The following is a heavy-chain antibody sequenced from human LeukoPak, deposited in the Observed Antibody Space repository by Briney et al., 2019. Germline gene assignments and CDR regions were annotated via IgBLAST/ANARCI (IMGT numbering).Heavy chain of an antibody. CDR3: ARGRGSLTY. D-gene: IGHD3-10*01. CDR2: FYDTRSP. Sequence: SETLSLTCTVSGASISLYYWSWIRQPPGKGLEWIGYFYDTRSPKYNPSLERRVTISVDMSRNQFSLNLTSVTAADTAVYYRARGRGSLTYWGQGTLATVSS. V-gene: IGHV4-59*01. J-gene: IGHJ4*02. CDR1: GASISLYY.